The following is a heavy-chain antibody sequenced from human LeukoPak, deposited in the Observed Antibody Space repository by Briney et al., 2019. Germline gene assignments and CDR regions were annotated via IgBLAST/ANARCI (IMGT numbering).Heavy chain of an antibody. CDR3: ARGMAPGVVTLLWFGELLSNWFDP. V-gene: IGHV4-59*01. D-gene: IGHD3-10*01. Sequence: PSETLPLTCTVSGGSISSYYWSWIRQPPGKGLEWIGYIYYSGSTNYNPSLKSRVTISVDTSKNQFSLKLSSVTAADTAVYYCARGMAPGVVTLLWFGELLSNWFDPWGQGTLVTVSS. CDR2: IYYSGST. J-gene: IGHJ5*02. CDR1: GGSISSYY.